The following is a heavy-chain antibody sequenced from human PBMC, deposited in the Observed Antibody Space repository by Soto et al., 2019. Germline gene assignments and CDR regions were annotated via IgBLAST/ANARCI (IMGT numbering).Heavy chain of an antibody. CDR2: LYSGGNT. Sequence: PGGSLILSCAASEFTVTNNEMSWVRQAPGKGLEWVSILYSGGNTYYADSVEGRFTISRDGSKNTLYLHMNSLRAEDTAVYYCALRRVAYADFWGQGTRVTVSS. J-gene: IGHJ4*02. CDR1: EFTVTNNE. V-gene: IGHV3-53*01. CDR3: ALRRVAYADF. D-gene: IGHD2-2*01.